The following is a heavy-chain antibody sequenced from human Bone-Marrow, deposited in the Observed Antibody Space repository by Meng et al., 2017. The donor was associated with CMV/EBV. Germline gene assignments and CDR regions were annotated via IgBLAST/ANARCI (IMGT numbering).Heavy chain of an antibody. J-gene: IGHJ5*02. V-gene: IGHV3-21*04. CDR3: ARAWYYDFWSGRNWFDP. D-gene: IGHD3-3*01. CDR1: GFTFSSYS. CDR2: ISSSSSYI. Sequence: GESLKISCAASGFTFSSYSMNWVRQAPGKGLEWVSSISSSSSYIYYADSVKGRFTISRDNAKNSLYLQMNSLRAEDTAVYYCARAWYYDFWSGRNWFDPWGQGTLVPSPQ.